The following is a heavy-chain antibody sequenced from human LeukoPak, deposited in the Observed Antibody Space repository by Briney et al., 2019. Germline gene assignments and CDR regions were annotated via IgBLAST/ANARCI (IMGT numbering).Heavy chain of an antibody. J-gene: IGHJ4*02. CDR3: AKWPEGATPKFHY. D-gene: IGHD1-26*01. CDR2: IKQDGSEK. Sequence: PGGSLRLSCAASGFTFSSYSMNWVRQAPGKGLEWVANIKQDGSEKYYVDSVKGRFTISRDNAKNSLYLQMNSLRAEDTAIYYCAKWPEGATPKFHYWGQGTLVTVSS. V-gene: IGHV3-7*03. CDR1: GFTFSSYS.